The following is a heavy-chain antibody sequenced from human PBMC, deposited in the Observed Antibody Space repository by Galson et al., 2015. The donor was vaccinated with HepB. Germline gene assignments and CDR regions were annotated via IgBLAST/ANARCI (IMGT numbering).Heavy chain of an antibody. D-gene: IGHD3-10*01. CDR1: GYTFTSYG. J-gene: IGHJ4*02. CDR2: ISAYNGNT. V-gene: IGHV1-18*01. CDR3: ARVMGTYYYGSGSYYIETFDY. Sequence: SVKVSCKASGYTFTSYGISWVRQAPGQGLEWMGWISAYNGNTNYAQKLQGRVTMTTDTSTSTAYMELRSLRSDDTAVYYCARVMGTYYYGSGSYYIETFDYWGQGTLVTVSS.